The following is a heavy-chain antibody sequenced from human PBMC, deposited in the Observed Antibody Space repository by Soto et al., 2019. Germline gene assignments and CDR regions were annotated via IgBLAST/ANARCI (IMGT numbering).Heavy chain of an antibody. CDR3: ARHIGYTDSSRFDD. V-gene: IGHV4-34*01. Sequence: PSETLSLTCAVYGGSFSGYYWSWIRQPPGKGLEWIGEINHSGSTNCNPSLKSRVTISVDTSKDQFSLRVSSVTAADAAVYYCARHIGYTDSSRFDDWGPGTLVTVSS. CDR1: GGSFSGYY. D-gene: IGHD6-13*01. J-gene: IGHJ4*02. CDR2: INHSGST.